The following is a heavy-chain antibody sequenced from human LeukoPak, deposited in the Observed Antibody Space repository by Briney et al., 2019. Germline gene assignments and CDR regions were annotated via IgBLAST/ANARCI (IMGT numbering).Heavy chain of an antibody. CDR2: IHTGNGDT. V-gene: IGHV1-3*03. CDR1: GCSFTTFP. D-gene: IGHD6-25*01. CDR3: ARDAAGLLDY. J-gene: IGHJ4*02. Sequence: ASVEVSCKASGCSFTTFPIHWVRQAPGQAPEWVGRIHTGNGDTKYSRAFQGRVTTARDTPATTAFMELSSLRSEDTAVYYCARDAAGLLDYWGQGTLVTVSS.